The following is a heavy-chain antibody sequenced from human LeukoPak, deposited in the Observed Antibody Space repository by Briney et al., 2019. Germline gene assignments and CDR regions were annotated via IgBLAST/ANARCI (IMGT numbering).Heavy chain of an antibody. Sequence: GGSLRLSCAASGFTFSSYSMNWVRQAPGKGPEWVSSISSSSSYIYYADSVKGRFTISRDNAKNSLYLQMNSLRAEDTAVYYCARDRNGYGYSDYWGQGTLVTVSS. CDR2: ISSSSSYI. CDR3: ARDRNGYGYSDY. V-gene: IGHV3-21*01. D-gene: IGHD5-18*01. CDR1: GFTFSSYS. J-gene: IGHJ4*02.